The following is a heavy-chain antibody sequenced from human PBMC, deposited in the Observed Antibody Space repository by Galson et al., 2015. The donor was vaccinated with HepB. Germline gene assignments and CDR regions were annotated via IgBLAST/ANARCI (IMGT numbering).Heavy chain of an antibody. CDR3: AKEVGGYSYGWEYYFDY. V-gene: IGHV3-23*01. J-gene: IGHJ4*02. CDR2: ISGSGGST. D-gene: IGHD5-18*01. Sequence: SLRLSCAASGFTFSSYAMSWVRQAPGKGLEWVSAISGSGGSTYYADSVKGRFTISRDNSKNTLYLQMNSLRAEDTAVYYCAKEVGGYSYGWEYYFDYWGQGTLVTVSS. CDR1: GFTFSSYA.